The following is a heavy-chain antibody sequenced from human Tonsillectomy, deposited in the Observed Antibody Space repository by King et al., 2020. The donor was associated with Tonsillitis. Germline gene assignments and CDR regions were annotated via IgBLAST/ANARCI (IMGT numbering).Heavy chain of an antibody. Sequence: QVQLVESGGGVVQPGRSLRLSCAASGFTFSNXGMHWVRQAPGKGLEWVAVISYDGSDKYYADSVKGRFTISRDNSKNTLYLQMNSLRAEDTAVYYCAKXDRMXRGVXITERXYYGMDVWGXGTTVTVSS. D-gene: IGHD3-10*01. J-gene: IGHJ6*02. CDR3: AKXDRMXRGVXITERXYYGMDV. V-gene: IGHV3-30*18. CDR2: ISYDGSDK. CDR1: GFTFSNXG.